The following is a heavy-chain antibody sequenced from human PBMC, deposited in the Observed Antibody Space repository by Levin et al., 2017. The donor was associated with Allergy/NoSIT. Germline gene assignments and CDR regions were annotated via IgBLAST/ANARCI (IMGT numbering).Heavy chain of an antibody. D-gene: IGHD4-17*01. V-gene: IGHV3-30*18. CDR3: AKRGHYGDCLDY. CDR1: GFTFSSYG. J-gene: IGHJ4*02. CDR2: ISYDGNNK. Sequence: PGGSLRLSCAASGFTFSSYGMHWVRQAPGKGLEWVAVISYDGNNKYYADSVKGRFTISRDNSKNTLYLQMNSLRAEDTAVYYCAKRGHYGDCLDYWGQGTLVTVSS.